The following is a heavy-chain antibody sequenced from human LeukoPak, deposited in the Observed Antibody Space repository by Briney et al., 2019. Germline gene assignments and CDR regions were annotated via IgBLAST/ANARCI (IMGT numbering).Heavy chain of an antibody. CDR2: ISDDGRNT. D-gene: IGHD3-3*01. CDR3: ARVPFGAAHNWFDP. CDR1: GFTFTTYA. Sequence: PGGSLRLSCAASGFTFTTYAMNWLRQAPGKGPEWISSISDDGRNTYYADSVKGRFTISRDNSNNSVSLQMNSLRAEDTALYHCARVPFGAAHNWFDPWGQGTRVIVPS. J-gene: IGHJ5*02. V-gene: IGHV3-21*04.